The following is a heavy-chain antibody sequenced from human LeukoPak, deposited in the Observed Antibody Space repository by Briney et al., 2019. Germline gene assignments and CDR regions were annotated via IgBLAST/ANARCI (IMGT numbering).Heavy chain of an antibody. V-gene: IGHV4-39*01. J-gene: IGHJ3*02. CDR1: GGSISSSSYY. D-gene: IGHD1-1*01. CDR3: AGGMTDAFDI. CDR2: IYYSGST. Sequence: PSETLSLTCTVSGGSISSSSYYWGWIRQPPGKGLEWIGSIYYSGSTYYNPSLKSRVTISVDTSKNQFSLKLSSVTAADTAVYYCAGGMTDAFDIWGQGTMVTVSS.